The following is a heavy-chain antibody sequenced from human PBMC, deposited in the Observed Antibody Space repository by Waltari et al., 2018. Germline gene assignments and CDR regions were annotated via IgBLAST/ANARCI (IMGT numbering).Heavy chain of an antibody. CDR2: IDSDGRNT. D-gene: IGHD1-26*01. V-gene: IGHV3-74*01. CDR1: GFTLSRYW. CDR3: ARSTGGWERL. Sequence: EVQLMETGGELIQPGGSLRLSCAASGFTLSRYWMHWVRQAPGKGLVWVSRIDSDGRNTNYADSVKGRFSISRDNVKNMLYLHMNCRKGEETAIYYCARSTGGWERLWGQGTMVTVSS. J-gene: IGHJ3*01.